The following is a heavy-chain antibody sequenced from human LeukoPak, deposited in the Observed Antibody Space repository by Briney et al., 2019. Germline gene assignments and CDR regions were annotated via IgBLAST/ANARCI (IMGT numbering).Heavy chain of an antibody. V-gene: IGHV3-48*03. CDR3: ARVSGIPSDYVWGSYRTYYFDY. D-gene: IGHD3-16*02. Sequence: QPGGSLRLSCAASGFTFSSYEMNWVRQAPGKGLEWVSYISSSGSTIYYADSVKGRFTISRDNAKNSLYLQMNSLRAEDTAVYYCARVSGIPSDYVWGSYRTYYFDYWGQGTLVTVSS. CDR2: ISSSGSTI. J-gene: IGHJ4*02. CDR1: GFTFSSYE.